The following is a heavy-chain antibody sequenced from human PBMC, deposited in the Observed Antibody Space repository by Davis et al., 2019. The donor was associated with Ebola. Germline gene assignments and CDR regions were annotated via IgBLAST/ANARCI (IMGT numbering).Heavy chain of an antibody. CDR2: ITPNSGSI. CDR3: ARDPDGYCSSSRCSLYYGMDV. CDR1: GGSFSGYY. V-gene: IGHV3-11*04. J-gene: IGHJ6*02. D-gene: IGHD2-2*01. Sequence: LSLTCAVYGGSFSGYYWSWIRQPPGKGLEWVAYITPNSGSIYYADSVEGRFTISRDNAKNSLYLEMISLRDEDTAVYYCARDPDGYCSSSRCSLYYGMDVWGQGTTVTVSS.